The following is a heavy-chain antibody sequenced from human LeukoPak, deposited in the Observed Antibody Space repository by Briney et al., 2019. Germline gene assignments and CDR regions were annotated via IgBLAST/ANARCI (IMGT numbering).Heavy chain of an antibody. Sequence: GGSLRLSCAASGFTFSSYGMHWVRQAPGKGLEWVAVISYDGSNKYYADSVKGRFTISRDNSKNTLYLQMNSLRAEDTAVYYCASQAYYDFWSGLDYWGQETLVTVSS. CDR3: ASQAYYDFWSGLDY. CDR2: ISYDGSNK. CDR1: GFTFSSYG. D-gene: IGHD3-3*01. J-gene: IGHJ4*02. V-gene: IGHV3-30*03.